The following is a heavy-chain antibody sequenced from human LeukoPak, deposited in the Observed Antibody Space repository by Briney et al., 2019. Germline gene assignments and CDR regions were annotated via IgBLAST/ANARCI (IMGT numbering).Heavy chain of an antibody. Sequence: GGSLGLSCAASGFIVSSNYMSWVRQAPGKGLEWVSVIYSGGSTYYADSVKGRFTISRDNSKNTLYLQMNSLRAEDTAVYYCAIEWLGLDYWGQGTLVTVSS. D-gene: IGHD6-19*01. V-gene: IGHV3-53*01. J-gene: IGHJ4*02. CDR2: IYSGGST. CDR3: AIEWLGLDY. CDR1: GFIVSSNY.